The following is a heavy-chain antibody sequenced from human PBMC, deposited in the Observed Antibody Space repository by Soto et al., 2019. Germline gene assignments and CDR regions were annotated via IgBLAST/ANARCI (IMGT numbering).Heavy chain of an antibody. CDR3: ARHSTRGTRSSPFDY. V-gene: IGHV4-39*01. J-gene: IGHJ4*02. Sequence: PSETLSLTCTVSGGSISSYYWGWIRQPPGKGLEWIGSIYYSESTYYNPSLKSRATISVDTSKNLFSLDLSSVTAADTAVYYCARHSTRGTRSSPFDYWAQGAPVTVSS. CDR1: GGSISSYY. D-gene: IGHD2-8*02. CDR2: IYYSEST.